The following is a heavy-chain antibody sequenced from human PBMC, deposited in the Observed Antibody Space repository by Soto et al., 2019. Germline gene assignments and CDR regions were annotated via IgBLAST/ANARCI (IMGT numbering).Heavy chain of an antibody. CDR2: MNSDGSTT. CDR3: ATAEVDY. Sequence: GGSLRLSCAASGFTFGNYWMHWVRQAPGKGLEWVSRMNSDGSTTNYADSVKGRFTVSRDNAKNTLYLQMNSLRAEETAVYYCATAEVDYWGPGTLVTVSS. V-gene: IGHV3-74*01. J-gene: IGHJ4*02. CDR1: GFTFGNYW.